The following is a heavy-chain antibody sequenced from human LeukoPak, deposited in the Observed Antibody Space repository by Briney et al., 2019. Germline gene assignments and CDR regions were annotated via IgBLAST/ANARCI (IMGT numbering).Heavy chain of an antibody. J-gene: IGHJ4*02. Sequence: GGSLRLSCAASGFTFSSYTMSWVRQAPGKGLEWVSAISGSGGSTYYADSVKGRFTISRDNSKNTLDLQMNSLRVDDTAVYFCARGGGSENRYAPWFFDYWGQGTLVTVSS. CDR3: ARGGGSENRYAPWFFDY. CDR2: ISGSGGST. V-gene: IGHV3-23*01. CDR1: GFTFSSYT. D-gene: IGHD3-16*02.